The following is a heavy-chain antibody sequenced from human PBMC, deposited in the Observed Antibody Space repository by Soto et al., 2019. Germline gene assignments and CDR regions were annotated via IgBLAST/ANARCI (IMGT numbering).Heavy chain of an antibody. J-gene: IGHJ4*02. V-gene: IGHV1-69*02. Sequence: QVQLVQSGAEVKKPGSSVKVSCKASGGTFSSYTISWVRQAPGQGLEWMGRIIPILGIANYAQKFQGRVTITAYKSTITAYMELSRLRAEDTAVYYCARYISAGDSAGYWGEGTLVTVSS. CDR3: ARYISAGDSAGY. D-gene: IGHD2-21*01. CDR1: GGTFSSYT. CDR2: IIPILGIA.